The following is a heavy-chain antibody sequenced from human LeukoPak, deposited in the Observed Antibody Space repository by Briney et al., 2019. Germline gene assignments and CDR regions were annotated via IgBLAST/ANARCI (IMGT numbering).Heavy chain of an antibody. V-gene: IGHV3-30-3*01. J-gene: IGHJ5*02. CDR3: ARGLVVVAARSWFDP. CDR1: GLTFSSYA. D-gene: IGHD2-15*01. Sequence: GRSLRLSCAASGLTFSSYAMHWVRQAPGKGLEWVAVISYDGSNKYYADSVRGRFTISRDNSKNTLYLQMNSLRAEDTAVYYCARGLVVVAARSWFDPWGQGTLVTVSS. CDR2: ISYDGSNK.